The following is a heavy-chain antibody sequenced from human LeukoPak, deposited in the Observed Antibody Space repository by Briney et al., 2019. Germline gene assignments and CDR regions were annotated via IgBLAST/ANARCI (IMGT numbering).Heavy chain of an antibody. CDR3: ARGASVLRFLEWLPYNWFDP. CDR1: GGSINSYY. V-gene: IGHV4-34*01. J-gene: IGHJ5*02. D-gene: IGHD3-3*01. Sequence: SETLSLTCTVSGGSINSYYWSWIRQPPGKGLEWIGEINHSGSTNYNPSLKSRVTISVDTSKNQFSLKLSSVTAADTAVYYCARGASVLRFLEWLPYNWFDPWGQGTLVTVSS. CDR2: INHSGST.